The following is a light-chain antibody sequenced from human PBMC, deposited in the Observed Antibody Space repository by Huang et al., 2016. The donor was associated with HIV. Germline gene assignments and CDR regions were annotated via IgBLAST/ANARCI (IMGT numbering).Light chain of an antibody. V-gene: IGKV3-15*01. CDR2: GAS. Sequence: DTVMTQTPASLSVSPGARATLPCRASQSVGSKLAWFQQKPGQAPRLLIHGASARTTGSPARFSGSGSGTEFTLTISSLQSEDFAVYYCQQYNNWPYTFGQGTKLEIK. J-gene: IGKJ2*01. CDR1: QSVGSK. CDR3: QQYNNWPYT.